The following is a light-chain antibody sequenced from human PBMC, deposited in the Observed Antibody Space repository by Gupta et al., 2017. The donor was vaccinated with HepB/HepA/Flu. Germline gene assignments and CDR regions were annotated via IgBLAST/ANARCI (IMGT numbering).Light chain of an antibody. CDR1: SSDVGSYNR. CDR2: EVS. Sequence: QSALTQPPSVSGSPGQSATISCTGTSSDVGSYNRVSGYQQPTGTAPKLMIYEVSNRPSGVPDRFSGSKSGNTASLTISGLQAEDEADYYCSSYTSSSTVVFGGGTKLTVL. J-gene: IGLJ2*01. CDR3: SSYTSSSTVV. V-gene: IGLV2-18*02.